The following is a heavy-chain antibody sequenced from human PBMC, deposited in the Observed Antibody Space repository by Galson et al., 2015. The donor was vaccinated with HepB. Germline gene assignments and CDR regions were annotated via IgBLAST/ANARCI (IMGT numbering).Heavy chain of an antibody. D-gene: IGHD4-17*01. Sequence: SLRLSCAASGFIFSSCAMSWVRQAPGKGLEWVSGISGSGEYTYDPDYVKGRFTISRDNSKNTLYLQMNSLRAEDTAIYYCAKGLGDHGDFPHDYWGQGTLVTVSS. CDR1: GFIFSSCA. CDR3: AKGLGDHGDFPHDY. J-gene: IGHJ4*02. CDR2: ISGSGEYT. V-gene: IGHV3-23*01.